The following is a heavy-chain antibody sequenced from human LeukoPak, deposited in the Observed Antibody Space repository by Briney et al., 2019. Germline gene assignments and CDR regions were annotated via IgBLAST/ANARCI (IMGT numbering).Heavy chain of an antibody. J-gene: IGHJ4*02. CDR2: IRSKAYGGTT. V-gene: IGHV3-49*04. D-gene: IGHD5-18*01. CDR1: GFTFSSYA. Sequence: GRSLRLSCAASGFTFSSYAMHWVRQAPGKGLEWVGFIRSKAYGGTTEYAASVKGRFTISRDDSKSIAYLQMNSLKTEDTAVYYCTRAVDTAMTDYWGQGTLVTVSS. CDR3: TRAVDTAMTDY.